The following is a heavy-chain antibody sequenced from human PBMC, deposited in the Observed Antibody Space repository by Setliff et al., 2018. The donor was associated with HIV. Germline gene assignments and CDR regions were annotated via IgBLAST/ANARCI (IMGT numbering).Heavy chain of an antibody. D-gene: IGHD3-22*01. CDR2: LYPGDSDT. Sequence: GESLTLSCKTSGYSFTTYWIGWVRQMPGKGLEWMAILYPGDSDTRYSPSFQSQVTVSADKSIGTAYLQWNSLKASDTALYFCARAPNSPYYSNVWYSDHWGQGTLVTVSS. CDR3: ARAPNSPYYSNVWYSDH. J-gene: IGHJ5*02. V-gene: IGHV5-51*01. CDR1: GYSFTTYW.